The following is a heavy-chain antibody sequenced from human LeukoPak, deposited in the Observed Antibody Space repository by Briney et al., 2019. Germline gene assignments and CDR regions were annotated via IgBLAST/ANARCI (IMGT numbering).Heavy chain of an antibody. CDR2: IYSGGTT. V-gene: IGHV3-66*01. CDR3: ARAWGSGWYKAFDS. D-gene: IGHD6-19*01. J-gene: IGHJ3*02. CDR1: GFTVSSNY. Sequence: QPGGSLRLSCAASGFTVSSNYMSWVRQAPGKGLEWVSVIYSGGTTYYADSVKGRFTISRDNSKNTLYLQMNSLRAEDTAVYYCARAWGSGWYKAFDSWGQGTMVTVSS.